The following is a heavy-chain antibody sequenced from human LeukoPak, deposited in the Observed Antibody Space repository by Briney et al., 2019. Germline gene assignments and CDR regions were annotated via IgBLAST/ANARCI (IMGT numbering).Heavy chain of an antibody. J-gene: IGHJ3*02. CDR2: IYHSGST. CDR3: ARYDSSRTDRDAFDI. D-gene: IGHD3-22*01. Sequence: SETLSLTCAVSGYSISSGYYWGWIRQPPGKGLEWIGSIYHSGSTYYNPSLKSRVTISVDTSKNQFSLKLSSVTAADTAVYYCARYDSSRTDRDAFDIWGQGTMVTVSS. V-gene: IGHV4-38-2*01. CDR1: GYSISSGYY.